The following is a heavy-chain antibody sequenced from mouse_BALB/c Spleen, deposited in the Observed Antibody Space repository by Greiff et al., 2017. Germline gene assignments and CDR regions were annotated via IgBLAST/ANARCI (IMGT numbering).Heavy chain of an antibody. J-gene: IGHJ2*01. CDR1: GYTFTSYW. CDR2: IYPSDSYT. D-gene: IGHD2-1*01. V-gene: IGHV1-69*02. CDR3: TRSYGNSYFDY. Sequence: VQLQQPGAELVRPGASVKLSCKASGYTFTSYWINWVKQRPGQGLEWIGNIYPSDSYTNYNQKFKDKATLTVDKSSSTAYMQLSSPTSEDSAVYYCTRSYGNSYFDYWGQGTTLTVSS.